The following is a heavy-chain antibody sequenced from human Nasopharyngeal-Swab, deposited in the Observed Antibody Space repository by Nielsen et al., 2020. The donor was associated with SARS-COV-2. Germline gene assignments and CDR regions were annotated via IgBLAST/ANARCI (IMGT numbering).Heavy chain of an antibody. V-gene: IGHV3-30-3*01. D-gene: IGHD4-17*01. Sequence: LTCAASGFTFSSYAMHWVRQAPGKGLEWVAVISYDGSNKYYADSVKGRFTISRDNSKNTLYLQMNSLRAEDTAVYYCARGGPDYGDYDGFDPWGQGTLVTVSS. CDR3: ARGGPDYGDYDGFDP. CDR2: ISYDGSNK. J-gene: IGHJ5*02. CDR1: GFTFSSYA.